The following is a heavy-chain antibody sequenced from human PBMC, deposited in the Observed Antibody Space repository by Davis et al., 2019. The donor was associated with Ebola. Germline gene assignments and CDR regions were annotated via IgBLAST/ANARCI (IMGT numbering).Heavy chain of an antibody. D-gene: IGHD6-19*01. V-gene: IGHV3-23*01. CDR1: GFIFRNYV. Sequence: PGGSLRLSCAAFGFIFRNYVMSWVRQAPGKGLEWVSTFGTSGDTYYADSVKGRFTISRDNSKNTLHLQMNSLRVEDTAIYYCAKDTSNVWFDVWGQGTMVTVSS. CDR2: FGTSGDT. J-gene: IGHJ3*01. CDR3: AKDTSNVWFDV.